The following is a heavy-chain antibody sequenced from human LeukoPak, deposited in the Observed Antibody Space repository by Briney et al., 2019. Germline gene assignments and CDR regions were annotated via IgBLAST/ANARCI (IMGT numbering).Heavy chain of an antibody. V-gene: IGHV4-34*01. CDR1: GGSFSGYY. CDR3: ARQPYYYGSGSYGWFDP. D-gene: IGHD3-10*01. J-gene: IGHJ5*02. CDR2: INHSGST. Sequence: ASETLSLTCAVYGGSFSGYYWSWIRQPPGKGLEWIGEINHSGSTNYNPSLESRVTISVDTSKNQFSLKLSSVTAADTAVYYCARQPYYYGSGSYGWFDPWGQGTLVTVSS.